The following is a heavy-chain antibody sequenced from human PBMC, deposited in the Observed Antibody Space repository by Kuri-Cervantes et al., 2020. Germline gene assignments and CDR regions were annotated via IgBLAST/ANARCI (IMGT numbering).Heavy chain of an antibody. CDR3: AKALRGYSSSPFDY. CDR1: GFTFSDYY. D-gene: IGHD2-2*01. V-gene: IGHV3-11*01. J-gene: IGHJ4*02. Sequence: GESLKISCAASGFTFSDYYMSCNSCGSSIYYADSVKGRFTISRDNSRNTLYLQLNSLREEDTAVYYCAKALRGYSSSPFDYWGQGTRVTVSS. CDR2: NSCGSSI.